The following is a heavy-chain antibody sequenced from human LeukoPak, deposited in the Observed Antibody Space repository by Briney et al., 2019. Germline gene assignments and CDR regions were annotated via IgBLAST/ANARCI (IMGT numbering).Heavy chain of an antibody. V-gene: IGHV3-74*01. Sequence: GGSLRLSCAASGFTFSSYWMHWVRQAPGKGLVRVSRINSDGSSTSYADSVKGRFTISRDNAKNTLYLQMNSLRAEDTAVYYCARGYSYGHTPLIDYWGQGTLVTVSS. CDR2: INSDGSST. CDR3: ARGYSYGHTPLIDY. J-gene: IGHJ4*02. CDR1: GFTFSSYW. D-gene: IGHD5-18*01.